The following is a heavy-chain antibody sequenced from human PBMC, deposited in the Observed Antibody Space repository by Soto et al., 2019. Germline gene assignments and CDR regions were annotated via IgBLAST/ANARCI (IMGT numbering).Heavy chain of an antibody. CDR3: TRRASSSFYHFDV. J-gene: IGHJ4*02. CDR2: IYPSDSYV. Sequence: PXESLKISRQASGYSFTAYLLTWVRQMPGKGLEWMATIYPSDSYVDYSPSFRGHVTFSVDRSITTVYLQWNSLKASDSAMYFCTRRASSSFYHFDVWGQGALVTVSS. V-gene: IGHV5-10-1*01. D-gene: IGHD2-2*01. CDR1: GYSFTAYL.